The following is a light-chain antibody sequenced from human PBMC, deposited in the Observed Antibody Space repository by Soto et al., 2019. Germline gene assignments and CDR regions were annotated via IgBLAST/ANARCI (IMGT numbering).Light chain of an antibody. Sequence: DIQMTQAPSTLRASVVDRVTITCRASQTISSWLAWYQQKPGKAPKLLISDASSLQSGVPSRFSGSGSGTDFSLTISSLQPEDFATYYCHQAHSFPFAFGPGTKVDIK. CDR2: DAS. CDR3: HQAHSFPFA. J-gene: IGKJ3*01. CDR1: QTISSW. V-gene: IGKV1-12*01.